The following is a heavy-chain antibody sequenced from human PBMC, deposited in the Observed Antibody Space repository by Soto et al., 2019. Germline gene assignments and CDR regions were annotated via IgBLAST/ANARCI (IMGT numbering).Heavy chain of an antibody. Sequence: QVQLVQSGAEVKKPGASVKVSCKASGYTFTSYGISWVRQAPGQGLEWMGWISAYNGNTNYAQKLHGRVTRTIDTSAGTSYLERRSQKYDDTAVYDCTKQHLWFGGEGYINCWGQGTLVTVSS. D-gene: IGHD3-10*01. CDR3: TKQHLWFGGEGYINC. J-gene: IGHJ4*02. V-gene: IGHV1-18*01. CDR2: ISAYNGNT. CDR1: GYTFTSYG.